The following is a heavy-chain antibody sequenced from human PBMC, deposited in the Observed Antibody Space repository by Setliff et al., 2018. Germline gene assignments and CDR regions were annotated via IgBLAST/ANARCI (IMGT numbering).Heavy chain of an antibody. J-gene: IGHJ4*02. Sequence: HPGGSLRLSCAASGFTFSSYGMHWVRQAPGKGLEWLANIKEDGHEINYVESVKGRFTISRDNAKNSVYLQLNNLRVEDTAMYYCAREYWGPHDWGQGTLVTVSS. V-gene: IGHV3-7*01. CDR3: AREYWGPHD. CDR2: IKEDGHEI. CDR1: GFTFSSYG. D-gene: IGHD7-27*01.